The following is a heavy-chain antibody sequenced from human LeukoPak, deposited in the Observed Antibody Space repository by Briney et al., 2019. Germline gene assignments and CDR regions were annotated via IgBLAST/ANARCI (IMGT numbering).Heavy chain of an antibody. Sequence: TVKVSCKASGGTFSSYAISWVRQAPGQGLEWMGGIIPIFGTANYAQKFQGRVTITADESTSTAYMELSSLRSEDTAVYYCARDDASLRVVPAAIGEYWGQGTLVTVSS. J-gene: IGHJ4*02. D-gene: IGHD2-2*02. CDR1: GGTFSSYA. CDR2: IIPIFGTA. V-gene: IGHV1-69*13. CDR3: ARDDASLRVVPAAIGEY.